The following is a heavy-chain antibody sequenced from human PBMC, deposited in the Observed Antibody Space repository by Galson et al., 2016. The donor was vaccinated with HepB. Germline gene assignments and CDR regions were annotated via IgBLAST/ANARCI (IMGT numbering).Heavy chain of an antibody. D-gene: IGHD4-23*01. V-gene: IGHV3-23*01. CDR1: GFTFSIYA. J-gene: IGHJ4*02. CDR2: ISGTSITT. CDR3: AGKRHGNFPFDY. Sequence: SLRLSCAASGFTFSIYAMSWVRQAPVKGLEWVSAISGTSITTLYADSVRGRFTISRDNSKNTLYLQMSSLRDDDTAVYFCAGKRHGNFPFDYWGQGTLVTVSS.